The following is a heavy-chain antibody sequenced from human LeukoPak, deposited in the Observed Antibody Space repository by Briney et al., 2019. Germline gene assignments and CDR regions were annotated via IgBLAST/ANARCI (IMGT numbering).Heavy chain of an antibody. J-gene: IGHJ5*02. CDR1: GGTFSSYT. Sequence: ASVKVSCKASGGTFSSYTISWVRQAPGQGLEWMGRIIPILGIANYAQKFQGRVTITADKSTSTAYMELSSLRSEDTAVYYCARSPGYGSSWFDPWGQGTLVTVSS. CDR3: ARSPGYGSSWFDP. CDR2: IIPILGIA. V-gene: IGHV1-69*02. D-gene: IGHD5-12*01.